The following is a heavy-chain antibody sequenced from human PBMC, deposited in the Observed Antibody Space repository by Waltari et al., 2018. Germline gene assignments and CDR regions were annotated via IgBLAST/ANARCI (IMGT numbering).Heavy chain of an antibody. CDR1: GGSISSGDYY. CDR3: ARDNCSGGSCYSRWFDP. D-gene: IGHD2-15*01. Sequence: QVQLQESGPGLVKPSQTLSLTCTVSGGSISSGDYYWSWIRHPPGKGLEWIGYIYYSGSTYYNPSLKSRVTISVDTSKNQFSLKLSSVTAADTAVYYCARDNCSGGSCYSRWFDPWGQGTLVTVSS. CDR2: IYYSGST. V-gene: IGHV4-30-4*08. J-gene: IGHJ5*02.